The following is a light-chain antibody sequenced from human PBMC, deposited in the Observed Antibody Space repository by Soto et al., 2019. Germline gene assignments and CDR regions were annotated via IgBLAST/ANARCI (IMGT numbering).Light chain of an antibody. Sequence: IQMTQSPSSLSASVGDRVTITCRASQDIGNDLGWYQQIPGKAPRLLIYSASSLQSGVPSRFSGSGSGTDFSLSISNLQPEDFASYYCLQDYTYPQTFGQGTKVEIK. V-gene: IGKV1-6*01. CDR3: LQDYTYPQT. CDR1: QDIGND. CDR2: SAS. J-gene: IGKJ1*01.